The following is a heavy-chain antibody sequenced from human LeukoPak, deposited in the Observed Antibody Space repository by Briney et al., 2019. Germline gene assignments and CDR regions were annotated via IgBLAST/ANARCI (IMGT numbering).Heavy chain of an antibody. CDR2: IYYSGST. Sequence: SETLSLTCTVSGGSISSYYWSWIRQPPGKGLEWIGYIYYSGSTNYNPSLKSRVTISVDTSKNQFSLKLSSVAAADTAVYYCARTYSSGYYSYFDYWGQGTLVTVSS. CDR1: GGSISSYY. V-gene: IGHV4-59*01. CDR3: ARTYSSGYYSYFDY. D-gene: IGHD3-22*01. J-gene: IGHJ4*02.